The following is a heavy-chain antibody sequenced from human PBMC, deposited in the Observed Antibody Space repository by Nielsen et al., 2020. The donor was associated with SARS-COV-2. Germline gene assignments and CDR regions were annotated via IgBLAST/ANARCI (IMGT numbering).Heavy chain of an antibody. V-gene: IGHV1-2*06. Sequence: WVRQAPGQGLEWMGRINPNSGGTNYAQKFQGRVTMTRDTSISTAYMELSRLRSDDTAVYYCARGGTTPYYYYMDVWGKGTTVTVSS. CDR2: INPNSGGT. CDR3: ARGGTTPYYYYMDV. J-gene: IGHJ6*03. D-gene: IGHD1-1*01.